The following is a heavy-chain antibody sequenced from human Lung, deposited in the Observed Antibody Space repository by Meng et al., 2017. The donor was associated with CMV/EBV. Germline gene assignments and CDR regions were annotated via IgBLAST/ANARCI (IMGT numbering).Heavy chain of an antibody. J-gene: IGHJ5*02. CDR3: VRGPLLGWFDP. Sequence: EVNLGESGSGLTQPGEPLSLSCAASWFTVTSYYMHWVRQAPGKGLEWVSVIYSSGRTYYADSVKGRFTISRDNSKNTVDLQMNTLRAEDTAIYYCVRGPLLGWFDPWGQGALVTVSS. CDR1: WFTVTSYY. V-gene: IGHV3-53*01. CDR2: IYSSGRT.